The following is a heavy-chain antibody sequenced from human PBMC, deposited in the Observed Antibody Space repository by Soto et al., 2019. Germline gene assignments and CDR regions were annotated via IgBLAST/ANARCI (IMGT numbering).Heavy chain of an antibody. J-gene: IGHJ4*02. D-gene: IGHD2-15*01. CDR2: ISADGRDL. CDR3: AKSVPDPACRGGGCHRTFDY. V-gene: IGHV3-30*18. CDR1: GFTLGAYV. Sequence: QVQLVESGGGVVQPGGSVRLSCTASGFTLGAYVMHWVRQAQGKGPEWVAAISADGRDLFYAASVEGRFTISRDNSKNTLFLQMNSLTSEDTSVYSCAKSVPDPACRGGGCHRTFDYGGQGTLVTVSS.